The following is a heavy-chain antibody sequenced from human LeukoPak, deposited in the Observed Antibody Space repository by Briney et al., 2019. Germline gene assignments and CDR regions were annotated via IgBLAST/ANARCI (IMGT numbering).Heavy chain of an antibody. V-gene: IGHV3-53*01. CDR2: IYSGGST. J-gene: IGHJ3*02. D-gene: IGHD2-2*01. Sequence: GGSLILSCAASGFTVSSNYMSWVRQAPGKGLEWVSVIYSGGSTYYADSVKGRFTISRGNSKNTLYLQMNSLRAEDTAVYYCARSTSIYHDAFDIWGQGTMVTVSS. CDR1: GFTVSSNY. CDR3: ARSTSIYHDAFDI.